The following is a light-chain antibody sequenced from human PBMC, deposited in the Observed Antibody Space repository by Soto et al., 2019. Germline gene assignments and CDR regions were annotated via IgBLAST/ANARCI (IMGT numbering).Light chain of an antibody. V-gene: IGKV1-27*01. CDR2: AAS. Sequence: DIQMTQSTTSLSASVGDRVTITCRASQDIRNFVAWYQQKPGKAPKLLIYAASTLQSGVPSRFSGSGSGTDVTRPINCLQPDDVATYSCQKYSSVPVFGPGTKVEIK. J-gene: IGKJ3*01. CDR3: QKYSSVPV. CDR1: QDIRNF.